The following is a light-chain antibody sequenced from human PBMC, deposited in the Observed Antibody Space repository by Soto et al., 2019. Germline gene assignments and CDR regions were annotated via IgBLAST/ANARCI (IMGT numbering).Light chain of an antibody. CDR3: GTWDNSLSAYV. CDR2: DNT. J-gene: IGLJ1*01. Sequence: SVRTQPPSVSAAPGQKVTIYCSGSSSNIVNNYVSWYQQLPGTAPKLLIYDNTKRPSGITDRFSGSKSGTSATLGITGLQTGDEADYYCGTWDNSLSAYVFGTGTKVTVL. V-gene: IGLV1-51*01. CDR1: SSNIVNNY.